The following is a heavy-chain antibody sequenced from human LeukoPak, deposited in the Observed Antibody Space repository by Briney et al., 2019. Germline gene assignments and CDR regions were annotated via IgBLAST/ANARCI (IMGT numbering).Heavy chain of an antibody. CDR3: AKDYATVGDYDY. V-gene: IGHV3-23*01. J-gene: IGHJ4*02. Sequence: GGSLRLSCAASGFTFSSYEMNWVRQAPGKGLEWVSLISGTGGSTYYADSVKGRLTISRDNSKNTLYLQMNSLRAEDTAVYYCAKDYATVGDYDYWGQGTLVTVSS. CDR1: GFTFSSYE. CDR2: ISGTGGST. D-gene: IGHD4-23*01.